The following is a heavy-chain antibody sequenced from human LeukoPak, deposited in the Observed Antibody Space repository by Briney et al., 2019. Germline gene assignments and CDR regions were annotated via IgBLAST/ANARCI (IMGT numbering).Heavy chain of an antibody. V-gene: IGHV3-9*01. CDR1: GFTFDDNA. CDR3: AKAGTYSSGWYLDY. D-gene: IGHD6-19*01. CDR2: ISWNSGGI. J-gene: IGHJ4*02. Sequence: PGGSLRLSCAASGFTFDDNAMHWVRQAPGKGLEWVSGISWNSGGIGYADSVKGRFTISRDNAKNSLYLQMNSLRAEDTALYYCAKAGTYSSGWYLDYWGQGTLVTVSS.